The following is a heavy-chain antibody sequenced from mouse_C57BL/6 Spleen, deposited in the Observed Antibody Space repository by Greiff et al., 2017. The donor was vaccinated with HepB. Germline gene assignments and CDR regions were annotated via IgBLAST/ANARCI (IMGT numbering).Heavy chain of an antibody. J-gene: IGHJ4*01. CDR2: INPSSGYT. Sequence: VQVVESGAELARPGASVKMSCKASGYTFTSYTMHWVKQRPGQGLEWIGYINPSSGYTKYNQKFKDKATLTADKSSSTAYMQLSSLTSEDSAVYYCARGEGYYYAMDYWGQGTSVTVSS. V-gene: IGHV1-4*01. CDR3: ARGEGYYYAMDY. CDR1: GYTFTSYT.